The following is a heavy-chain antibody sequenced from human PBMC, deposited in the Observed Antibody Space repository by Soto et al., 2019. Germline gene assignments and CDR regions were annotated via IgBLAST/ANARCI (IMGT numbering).Heavy chain of an antibody. CDR2: INPNSGGT. V-gene: IGHV1-2*02. D-gene: IGHD3-22*01. CDR1: GYTFTDYY. Sequence: GASVRVSCKASGYTFTDYYVHWVRQAPGQGLEWMGWINPNSGGTKSAQKFQGRVTMTRDTSISTAYMELSRLRSDDTAVHYCARREGDYYDSSGYHYYFDYWGQGTLVTVSS. CDR3: ARREGDYYDSSGYHYYFDY. J-gene: IGHJ4*02.